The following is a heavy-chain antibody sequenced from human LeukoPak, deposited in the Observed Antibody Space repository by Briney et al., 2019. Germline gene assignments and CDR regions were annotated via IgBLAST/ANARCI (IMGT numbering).Heavy chain of an antibody. CDR2: IIPILGIA. Sequence: SVKVSCKASGGTFSSYAISWVRQAPGQGLEWMGRIIPILGIANYAQKFQGRVTITADKSTSTAYMELSSLRSEDTAVYYCASAYCSGGSCYVNWFDPWGQRTLVTVSS. CDR1: GGTFSSYA. V-gene: IGHV1-69*04. J-gene: IGHJ5*02. CDR3: ASAYCSGGSCYVNWFDP. D-gene: IGHD2-15*01.